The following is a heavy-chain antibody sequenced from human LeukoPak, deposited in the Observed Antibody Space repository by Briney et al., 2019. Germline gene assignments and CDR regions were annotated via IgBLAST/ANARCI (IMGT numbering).Heavy chain of an antibody. V-gene: IGHV4-39*07. CDR2: IYYSGST. Sequence: SETLSLTCTVSGGSISSSSYYWGWIRQPPGKGLEWIGSIYYSGSTYYNPSLKSRVTISVDTSKNQFSLKLSSVTAADTAVYYCGRERLPYYYDSSGYLRGGVEGDAFDIWGQGTMVTVSS. D-gene: IGHD3-22*01. CDR3: GRERLPYYYDSSGYLRGGVEGDAFDI. J-gene: IGHJ3*02. CDR1: GGSISSSSYY.